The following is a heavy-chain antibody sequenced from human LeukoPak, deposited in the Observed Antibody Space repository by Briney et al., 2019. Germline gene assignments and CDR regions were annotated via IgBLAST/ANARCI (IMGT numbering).Heavy chain of an antibody. J-gene: IGHJ6*03. Sequence: GGSLRLSCVASGFTFSTYTMHWVRQAPGKGLEWVAVVSHDGTTKYYADSVKGRFTISRDNAKNSLYLQMNSLRAEDTAVYYCARDYCSGGSCYNYYYYYMDVWGKGTTVTISS. CDR2: VSHDGTTK. D-gene: IGHD2-15*01. CDR3: ARDYCSGGSCYNYYYYYMDV. V-gene: IGHV3-30*04. CDR1: GFTFSTYT.